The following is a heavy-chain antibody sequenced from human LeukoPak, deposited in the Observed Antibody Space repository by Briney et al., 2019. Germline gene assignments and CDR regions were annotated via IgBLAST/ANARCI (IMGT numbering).Heavy chain of an antibody. V-gene: IGHV4-4*07. Sequence: SETVSHTCTVSGGSMSSYYGSWIRQPAGKGLERIGHIYASGTTNYNPSLKSRVAMSVDTSKNHFSLKLCSVTAADTAVYYCASGYGSVTYGATNFDFWGQGTLVTVSS. CDR1: GGSMSSYY. J-gene: IGHJ4*02. CDR3: ASGYGSVTYGATNFDF. CDR2: IYASGTT. D-gene: IGHD3-10*01.